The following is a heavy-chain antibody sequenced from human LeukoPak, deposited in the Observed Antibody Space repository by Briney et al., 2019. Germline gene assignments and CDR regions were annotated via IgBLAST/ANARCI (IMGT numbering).Heavy chain of an antibody. J-gene: IGHJ4*02. D-gene: IGHD6-13*01. Sequence: SETLSLTCTVSGGSISSSSYYWGWIRQPPGKGLEWIGSIYYSGSTYYNPSLKSRVTISVDTSKNQFSLKLSSVTAADTAVYYCARDLGSWSYYFDYWGQGTLVTVSS. CDR3: ARDLGSWSYYFDY. CDR1: GGSISSSSYY. CDR2: IYYSGST. V-gene: IGHV4-39*07.